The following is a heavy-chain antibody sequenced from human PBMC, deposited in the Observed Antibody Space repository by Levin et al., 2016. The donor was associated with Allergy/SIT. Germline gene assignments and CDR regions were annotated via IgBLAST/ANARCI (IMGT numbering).Heavy chain of an antibody. CDR3: AGWAAAPWSPDY. Sequence: GESLKISCAASGFTFSDYYMSWIRQAPGKGLEWVSYISSSSSYTNYADSVKGRFTISRDNAKNSLYLQMNSLRAEDTAVYYCAGWAAAPWSPDYWGQGTLVTVSS. V-gene: IGHV3-11*06. D-gene: IGHD6-13*01. CDR2: ISSSSSYT. J-gene: IGHJ4*02. CDR1: GFTFSDYY.